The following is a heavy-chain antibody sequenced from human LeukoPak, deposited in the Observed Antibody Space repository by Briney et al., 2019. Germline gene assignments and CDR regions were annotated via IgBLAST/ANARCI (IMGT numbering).Heavy chain of an antibody. CDR1: GFTFSSYA. Sequence: PGGSLRLSCAASGFTFSSYAMNWVRQAPGKGLEWVSVISGSGGSTYYADSVKGRFTISRDNSKNTLYLQMNSLRAEDTAVYYCAKDPGLHYYYYHYMDVWGKGTTVTVSS. CDR2: ISGSGGST. J-gene: IGHJ6*03. V-gene: IGHV3-23*01. CDR3: AKDPGLHYYYYHYMDV. D-gene: IGHD4-11*01.